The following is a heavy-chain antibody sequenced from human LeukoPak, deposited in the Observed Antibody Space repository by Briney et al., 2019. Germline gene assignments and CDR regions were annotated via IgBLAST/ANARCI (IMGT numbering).Heavy chain of an antibody. V-gene: IGHV3-7*03. J-gene: IGHJ4*02. CDR3: ARGSGWYGY. D-gene: IGHD6-19*01. CDR1: GFTLSSYS. Sequence: GGSLRLSCAASGFTLSSYSMSWVRQAPGKGLEWVANIKQGGTEKYYVDSVKGRFTISRDNAKNSLYLQMSSLRAEDTAVYYCARGSGWYGYWGQGTLVTVSS. CDR2: IKQGGTEK.